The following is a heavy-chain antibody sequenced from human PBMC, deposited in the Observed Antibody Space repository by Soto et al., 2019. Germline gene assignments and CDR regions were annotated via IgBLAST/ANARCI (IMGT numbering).Heavy chain of an antibody. Sequence: PSETLSLTCTVSGDSITSSSYYWGWIRQPPGKGLECIGNIYYDGNTYYNPSLKSRVTISLDTSKNQFSLRLNSVTAADTAVYYCARATIAPRLFMYPFDSRGQRTLVTFSS. CDR2: IYYDGNT. D-gene: IGHD6-6*01. J-gene: IGHJ4*02. V-gene: IGHV4-39*01. CDR1: GDSITSSSYY. CDR3: ARATIAPRLFMYPFDS.